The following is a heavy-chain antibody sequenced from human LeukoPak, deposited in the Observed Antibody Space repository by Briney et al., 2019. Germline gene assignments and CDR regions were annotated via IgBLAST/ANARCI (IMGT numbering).Heavy chain of an antibody. CDR1: GYTFTGYY. V-gene: IGHV1-2*02. Sequence: ASVKVSCKASGYTFTGYYMHWVRQAPGQGLEWMGWINPNSGGTNYAQKFQGRVTMTRDTSISTAYMELSRLRSDDTALYYCAKDTGLSDKMATISLIMDVWGKGTTVTVSS. D-gene: IGHD5-24*01. CDR2: INPNSGGT. CDR3: AKDTGLSDKMATISLIMDV. J-gene: IGHJ6*04.